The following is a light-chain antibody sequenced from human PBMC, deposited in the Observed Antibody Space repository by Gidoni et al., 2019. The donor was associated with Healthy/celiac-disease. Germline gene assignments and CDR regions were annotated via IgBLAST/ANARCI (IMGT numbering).Light chain of an antibody. CDR2: WAS. Sequence: IVMTQSPDALAVSLGERATINCKSSQSVLYSSNNKNYLAWYQQKPGQPPKRLIYWASTRESGVPDRLSGSGSGTDFTLTISSLQAEDVAVYYCQQYYSTPGTFGQGTKVEIK. CDR3: QQYYSTPGT. CDR1: QSVLYSSNNKNY. J-gene: IGKJ1*01. V-gene: IGKV4-1*01.